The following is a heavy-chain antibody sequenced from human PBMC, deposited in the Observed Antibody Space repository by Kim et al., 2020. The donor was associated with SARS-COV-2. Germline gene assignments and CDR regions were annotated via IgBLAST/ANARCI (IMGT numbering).Heavy chain of an antibody. V-gene: IGHV4-34*01. J-gene: IGHJ4*02. Sequence: SETLSLTCAVYGGSFSGYYWSWIRQPPGKGLEWIGEINHSGSTNYNPSLKSRVTISVDTSKNQFSLKLSSVTAADTAVYYCARGRDSGYYGSGSAFDYWGQGTLVTVSS. CDR3: ARGRDSGYYGSGSAFDY. D-gene: IGHD3-10*01. CDR2: INHSGST. CDR1: GGSFSGYY.